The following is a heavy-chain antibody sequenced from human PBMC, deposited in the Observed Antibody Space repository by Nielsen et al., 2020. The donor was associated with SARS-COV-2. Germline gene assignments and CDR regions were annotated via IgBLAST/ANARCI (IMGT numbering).Heavy chain of an antibody. CDR3: ARSDGELHRYYYYYYGMDV. J-gene: IGHJ6*02. V-gene: IGHV1-3*01. CDR2: INAGNGNT. Sequence: WVRQAPGQRLEWMGWINAGNGNTKYSQKFQGRVTMTRDTSISTAYMELSRLRSDDTAVYYCARSDGELHRYYYYYYGMDVWGQGTTVTVSS. D-gene: IGHD1-7*01.